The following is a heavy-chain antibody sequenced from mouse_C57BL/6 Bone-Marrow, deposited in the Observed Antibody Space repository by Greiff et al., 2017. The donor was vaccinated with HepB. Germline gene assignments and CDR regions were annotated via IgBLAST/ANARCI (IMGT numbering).Heavy chain of an antibody. CDR3: ARREGY. Sequence: DVHLVESGGDLVKPGGSLKLSCAASGFTFSSYGMSWVRQTPDKRLEWVATISSGGSYTYYPDSVKGRFTISRDNAKNTLYLQMSSLKSEDTAMYYCARREGYWGQGTTLTVSS. CDR2: ISSGGSYT. V-gene: IGHV5-6*01. J-gene: IGHJ2*01. CDR1: GFTFSSYG.